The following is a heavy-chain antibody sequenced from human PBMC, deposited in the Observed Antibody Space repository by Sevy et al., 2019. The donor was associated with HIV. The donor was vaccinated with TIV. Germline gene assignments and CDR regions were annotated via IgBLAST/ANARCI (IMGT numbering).Heavy chain of an antibody. CDR1: GFTFSSSA. Sequence: ASVKVSCKTSGFTFSSSAVQWVRQVRGQRLEWIGWIVVGSDVTNYAQNFQEIVTISRDVSTKTVYMDLTSLRSEDTAVYYCAAEDMTTFGGHLRVFDIWGQGTMVTVSS. CDR3: AAEDMTTFGGHLRVFDI. D-gene: IGHD3-16*01. V-gene: IGHV1-58*01. J-gene: IGHJ3*02. CDR2: IVVGSDVT.